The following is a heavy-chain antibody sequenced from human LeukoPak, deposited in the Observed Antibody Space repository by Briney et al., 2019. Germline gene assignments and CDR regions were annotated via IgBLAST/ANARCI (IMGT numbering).Heavy chain of an antibody. CDR2: IRYDGSNK. J-gene: IGHJ6*03. D-gene: IGHD3-9*01. CDR1: GFTFSSYG. Sequence: PGGSLRLSCAASGFTFSSYGMHWVRQAPGKGLEWVAFIRYDGSNKYYADSVKGRFTISRDNSKNTLYLQMNSLRAEDTAVYYCARDQEERYFDWLSSIYYYYMDVWGKGTTVTVSS. V-gene: IGHV3-30*02. CDR3: ARDQEERYFDWLSSIYYYYMDV.